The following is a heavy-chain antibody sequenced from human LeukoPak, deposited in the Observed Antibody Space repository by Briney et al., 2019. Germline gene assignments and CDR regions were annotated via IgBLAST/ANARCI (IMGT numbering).Heavy chain of an antibody. J-gene: IGHJ6*03. CDR3: ARQEGYSGFYYYYYMDV. CDR1: GYSISNGYY. Sequence: SETLSLTCTVSGYSISNGYYWGWIRQPPGKGLGWIGSIYYSGSTYYNPSLKSRVTISVDTSKNQFSLKLSSVTAADTAVYYCARQEGYSGFYYYYYMDVWGKGTTVTVSS. D-gene: IGHD1-26*01. CDR2: IYYSGST. V-gene: IGHV4-38-2*02.